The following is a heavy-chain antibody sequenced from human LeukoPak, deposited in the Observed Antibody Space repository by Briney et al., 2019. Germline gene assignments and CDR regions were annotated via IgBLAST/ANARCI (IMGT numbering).Heavy chain of an antibody. CDR2: IDWDDDK. D-gene: IGHD6-13*01. Sequence: SGPALVKPTQTLTLTCSFSGFSLSTTGVRVSWIRLPPGKALEWLARIDWDDDKFYSASLRSRLTISKDTSKNQVVLTMTNMDPVDTATYYCARISALGDVIWLDPWGQGILVTVSS. CDR1: GFSLSTTGVR. J-gene: IGHJ5*02. V-gene: IGHV2-70*04. CDR3: ARISALGDVIWLDP.